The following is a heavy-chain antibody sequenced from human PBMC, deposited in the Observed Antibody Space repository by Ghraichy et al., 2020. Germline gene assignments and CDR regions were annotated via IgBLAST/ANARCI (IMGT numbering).Heavy chain of an antibody. J-gene: IGHJ5*02. CDR1: GYTFTSPY. Sequence: ASVKVSCKASGYTFTSPYMHWVRQSPGQGLEWMGRINPSGGSTSYAQKFQGRVTMTRDTSTSTVYMELSSLRSEDTAVYYCARESRRRLGEFLEVRRLIWFDPWGQGTLVTVSS. CDR2: INPSGGST. D-gene: IGHD3-10*01. V-gene: IGHV1-46*01. CDR3: ARESRRRLGEFLEVRRLIWFDP.